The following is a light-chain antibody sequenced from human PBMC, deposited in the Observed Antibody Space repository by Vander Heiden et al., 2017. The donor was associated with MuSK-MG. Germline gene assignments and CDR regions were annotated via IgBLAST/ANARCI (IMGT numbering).Light chain of an antibody. CDR3: QQYNTYSQT. J-gene: IGKJ1*01. CDR2: KAS. CDR1: QSISSW. Sequence: DIQMTQSPSTLSASVGDRVTITCRASQSISSWLAWYQQKPGKAPKLLIYKASSSESGVPSRLSGSGSGTEFTLTISSLKPDDFATYYCQQYNTYSQTFGQGTKVEIK. V-gene: IGKV1-5*03.